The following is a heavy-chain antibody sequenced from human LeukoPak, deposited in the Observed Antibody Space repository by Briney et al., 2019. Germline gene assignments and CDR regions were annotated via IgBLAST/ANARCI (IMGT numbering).Heavy chain of an antibody. Sequence: GGSLRLSCAASGFTFSSHSMNWVRQAPGKGLEWVSVITSSSDYIYYADSLKGRFTVSRDNAKNSLYLQVNSLRAEDTAVYYCVRESVYYDSSGYYNVLDYWGQGTLVTVSS. CDR2: ITSSSDYI. D-gene: IGHD3-22*01. V-gene: IGHV3-21*01. J-gene: IGHJ4*02. CDR3: VRESVYYDSSGYYNVLDY. CDR1: GFTFSSHS.